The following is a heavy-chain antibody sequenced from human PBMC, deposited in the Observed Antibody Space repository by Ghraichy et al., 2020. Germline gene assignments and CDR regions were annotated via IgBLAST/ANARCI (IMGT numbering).Heavy chain of an antibody. V-gene: IGHV3-74*01. CDR3: ARVGDDGSGSFHFDY. J-gene: IGHJ4*02. CDR1: GFTFNSYW. Sequence: GGSLRLSCAASGFTFNSYWMHWVRQAPGKGLVWVSRINSDGSSTSYADSVKGRFTISRDNAKNTRYLQMNSRRAEDTAVYYCARVGDDGSGSFHFDYWGQGT. D-gene: IGHD3-10*01. CDR2: INSDGSST.